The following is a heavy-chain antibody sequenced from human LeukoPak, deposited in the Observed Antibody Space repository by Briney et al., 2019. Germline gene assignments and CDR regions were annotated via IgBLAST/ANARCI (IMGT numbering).Heavy chain of an antibody. CDR1: GFTFSSYG. V-gene: IGHV3-33*01. Sequence: GGSLRLSCAASGFTFSSYGMHWVRQAPGKGLEWVAVIWYDGSNKYYADSVKGRFTISRDNFKNTLYLRMNSLRAEDTAVYYCARDRVGLFDYWGQGTLVTVSS. CDR3: ARDRVGLFDY. J-gene: IGHJ4*02. CDR2: IWYDGSNK. D-gene: IGHD1-26*01.